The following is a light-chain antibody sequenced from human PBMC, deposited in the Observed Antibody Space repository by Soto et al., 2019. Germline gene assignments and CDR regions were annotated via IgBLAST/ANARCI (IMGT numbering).Light chain of an antibody. Sequence: QSALTQPASVSGSPGQSITISCTGTSSDIGGYSYVSWYQQHPGKAPKLMIYDVSNRPSGVSNRFSGSKSGNTASLTISRLQAEDEADYYCSSYTSSSTPGVFGGGTKVTVL. CDR1: SSDIGGYSY. CDR2: DVS. V-gene: IGLV2-14*01. J-gene: IGLJ2*01. CDR3: SSYTSSSTPGV.